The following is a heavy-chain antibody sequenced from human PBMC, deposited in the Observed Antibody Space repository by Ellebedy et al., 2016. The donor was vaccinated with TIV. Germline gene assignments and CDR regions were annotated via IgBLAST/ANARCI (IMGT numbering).Heavy chain of an antibody. Sequence: GGSLRLXXAASGFAFGTFAMSWVRQAPGKGLEWVAAIGGGGDSTFYANSVKGRFAISRDNSRNTVYLQMNSLRAEDTALYYCAKDNARYYGSGSKEYWGQGTLVTVSS. CDR1: GFAFGTFA. D-gene: IGHD3-10*01. J-gene: IGHJ4*02. CDR2: IGGGGDST. CDR3: AKDNARYYGSGSKEY. V-gene: IGHV3-23*01.